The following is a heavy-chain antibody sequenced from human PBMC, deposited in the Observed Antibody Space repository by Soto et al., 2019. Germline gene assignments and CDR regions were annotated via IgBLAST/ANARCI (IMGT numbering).Heavy chain of an antibody. CDR2: LYSTGTL. J-gene: IGHJ4*02. Sequence: LSLPCIVSGDSISYYTWTWIRQPAGKTLEWIGRLYSTGTLTYNPTLKSRVTMSVDTSKNQLSLTLNSVTAADTAVYFCASENESYRSLDYWGQGTVVTVSS. V-gene: IGHV4-4*07. CDR3: ASENESYRSLDY. CDR1: GDSISYYT. D-gene: IGHD3-16*02.